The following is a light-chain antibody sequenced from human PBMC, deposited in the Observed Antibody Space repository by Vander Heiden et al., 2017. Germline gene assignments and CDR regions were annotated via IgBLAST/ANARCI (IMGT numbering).Light chain of an antibody. CDR1: QDIDRW. V-gene: IGKV1-5*03. CDR3: QQYTSTSET. Sequence: DIQMTQSPSTLSASVADRVAITCRASQDIDRWLAWFQQKPGRAPKLVIFEASHLESGIPSRFSGSGSGTVFTLTISSLQPEDFATYYCQQYTSTSETFGQGTKVEIK. CDR2: EAS. J-gene: IGKJ1*01.